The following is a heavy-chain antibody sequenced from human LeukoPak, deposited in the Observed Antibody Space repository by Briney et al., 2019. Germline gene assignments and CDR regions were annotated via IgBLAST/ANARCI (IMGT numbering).Heavy chain of an antibody. J-gene: IGHJ6*03. D-gene: IGHD3-22*01. V-gene: IGHV1-18*01. CDR2: ISAYSGNT. CDR3: ARPHSSGYYFQGWYYYMDV. Sequence: GASVKVSCKASGYTFTSYGISWVRQAPGQGLEWMGWISAYSGNTNYAQKLQGRVTMTTDTSTSTAYMELRSLRSDDTAVYYCARPHSSGYYFQGWYYYMDVWGKGTTVTVSS. CDR1: GYTFTSYG.